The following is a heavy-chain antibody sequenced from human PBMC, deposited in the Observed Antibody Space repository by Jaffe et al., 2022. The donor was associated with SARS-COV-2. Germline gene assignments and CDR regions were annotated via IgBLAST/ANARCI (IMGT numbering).Heavy chain of an antibody. CDR1: GGSFSGYY. Sequence: QVQLQQWGAGLLKPSETLSLTCAVYGGSFSGYYWSWIRQPPGKGLEWIGEINHSGSTNYNPSLKSRVTISVDTSKNQFSLKLSSVTAADTAVYYCARGGIWQQLVLSAFDIWGQGTMVTVSS. J-gene: IGHJ3*02. D-gene: IGHD6-13*01. V-gene: IGHV4-34*01. CDR3: ARGGIWQQLVLSAFDI. CDR2: INHSGST.